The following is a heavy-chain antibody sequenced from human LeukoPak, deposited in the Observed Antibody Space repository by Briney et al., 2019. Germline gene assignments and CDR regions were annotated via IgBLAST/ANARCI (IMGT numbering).Heavy chain of an antibody. D-gene: IGHD3-22*01. Sequence: PSETLSLTCTVSGGSITNYYWSWIRQPPGKGLEWIGYIYYSGSTNYNPSLKSRVTISVDTSKNQFSLKLSSVTAADTAVYYCARHREYYYDSSGKYYFDYWGQGTLVTVSS. CDR1: GGSITNYY. J-gene: IGHJ4*02. CDR3: ARHREYYYDSSGKYYFDY. V-gene: IGHV4-59*08. CDR2: IYYSGST.